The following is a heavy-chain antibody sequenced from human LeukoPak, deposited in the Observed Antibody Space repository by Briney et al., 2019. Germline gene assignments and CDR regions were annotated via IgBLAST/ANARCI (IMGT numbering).Heavy chain of an antibody. V-gene: IGHV3-23*01. CDR2: ISGSGGST. Sequence: GGSLRLSCAASGFTFSNYAMSWARQAPGKGLEWVSSISGSGGSTYYADSVKGRFTISRDNSKNTLYLQMNSLRAEDTAVYYCTKGTIWLPFDYWGQGTLVTVSS. J-gene: IGHJ4*02. CDR3: TKGTIWLPFDY. D-gene: IGHD5-18*01. CDR1: GFTFSNYA.